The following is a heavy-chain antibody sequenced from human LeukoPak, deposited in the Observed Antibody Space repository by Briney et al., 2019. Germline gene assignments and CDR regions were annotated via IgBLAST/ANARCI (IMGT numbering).Heavy chain of an antibody. Sequence: GGSLRLSCAATGFTFSSYWMHWVRQAPGKGLVWVSRIDSDGSSTIYADSAKGRFTISRDNAKNTLYLQMNSLRAEDTAVYYCARSGAPTLDYWGQGTLVIVSS. V-gene: IGHV3-74*01. CDR1: GFTFSSYW. J-gene: IGHJ4*02. CDR3: ARSGAPTLDY. CDR2: IDSDGSST. D-gene: IGHD2-15*01.